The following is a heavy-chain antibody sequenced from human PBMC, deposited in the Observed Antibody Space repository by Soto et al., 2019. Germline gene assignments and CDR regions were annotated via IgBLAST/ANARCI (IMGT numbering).Heavy chain of an antibody. CDR1: GFTFSDYY. CDR2: ISSGAITI. CDR3: AGQYSSSSVEF. J-gene: IGHJ4*02. V-gene: IGHV3-11*01. D-gene: IGHD6-6*01. Sequence: PGGSLRLSCAASGFTFSDYYMNWIRQAPGKGLEWVSYISSGAITIYYADSVKGRFTISRDNAKNSLYLQMNSLRAEDTAAYYCAGQYSSSSVEFWGQGTLVTV.